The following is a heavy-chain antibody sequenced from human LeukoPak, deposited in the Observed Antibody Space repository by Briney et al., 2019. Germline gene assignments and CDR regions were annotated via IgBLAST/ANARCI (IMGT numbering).Heavy chain of an antibody. CDR2: ISSSSSYI. CDR3: ARALRVSGAFDI. V-gene: IGHV3-21*01. Sequence: AGGSLRLSCAASGFTFSSYSMNWVRQAPGKGLEWVSSISSSSSYIYYADSVKGRFTISRDNAKNSLYLQMNSLRAEDTAVYYCARALRVSGAFDIWGQGTVVTVSS. CDR1: GFTFSSYS. J-gene: IGHJ3*02.